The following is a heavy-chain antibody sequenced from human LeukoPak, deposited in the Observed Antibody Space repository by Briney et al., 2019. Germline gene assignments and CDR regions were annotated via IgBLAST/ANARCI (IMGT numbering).Heavy chain of an antibody. CDR1: GFTVSRNY. CDR3: ARDSETETGWYYYGMDV. J-gene: IGHJ6*02. D-gene: IGHD2-21*02. Sequence: GGSLRLSCAASGFTVSRNYMNWVRQAPRKGLEWIAVLYSGGSAYYADSVKGRFTISRDNSKNTLYLQIYSLRAEDTAVYYCARDSETETGWYYYGMDVWGQGTTVTVSS. V-gene: IGHV3-53*01. CDR2: LYSGGSA.